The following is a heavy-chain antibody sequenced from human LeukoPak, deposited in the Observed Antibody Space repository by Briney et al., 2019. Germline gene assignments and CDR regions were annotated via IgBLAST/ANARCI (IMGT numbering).Heavy chain of an antibody. D-gene: IGHD4/OR15-4a*01. CDR1: GFTFSSYA. V-gene: IGHV3-23*01. CDR3: AKSVGSWDYGYFDY. Sequence: SGGSLRLSCAASGFTFSSYAMSWVRQAPGKGLEWVSAISGSGGSTYYADSAKGRFTISRDNSKNTLYLQMNSLRAEDTAVYYCAKSVGSWDYGYFDYWGQGTLVTVSS. J-gene: IGHJ4*02. CDR2: ISGSGGST.